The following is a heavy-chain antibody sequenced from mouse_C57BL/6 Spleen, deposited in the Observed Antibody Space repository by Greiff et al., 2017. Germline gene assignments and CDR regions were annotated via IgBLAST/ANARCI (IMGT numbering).Heavy chain of an antibody. CDR3: ARWGDGYYGKAMDY. J-gene: IGHJ4*01. D-gene: IGHD2-3*01. V-gene: IGHV1-64*01. Sequence: QVQLQQPGAELVKPGASVKLSCKASGYTFTSYWMHWVKQRPGQGLEWIGMIHPNSGSTNYNEKFKSKDTLTVDKSSSTAYMQLSSLTSEDSAVYYCARWGDGYYGKAMDYWGQGTSVTVSS. CDR1: GYTFTSYW. CDR2: IHPNSGST.